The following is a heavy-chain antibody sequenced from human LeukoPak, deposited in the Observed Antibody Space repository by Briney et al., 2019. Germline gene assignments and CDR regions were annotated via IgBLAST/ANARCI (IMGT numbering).Heavy chain of an antibody. CDR2: IYYSGST. CDR3: ARLGIAAAGTRRYFDY. D-gene: IGHD6-13*01. J-gene: IGHJ4*02. CDR1: GGSISSGGHF. V-gene: IGHV4-61*08. Sequence: PSETLSLTCTVSGGSISSGGHFWSWIRQHPGKGLEWIGYIYYSGSTNYNPSLKSRVTISVDTSKNQFSLKLSSVTAADTAVYYCARLGIAAAGTRRYFDYWGQGTLVTVSS.